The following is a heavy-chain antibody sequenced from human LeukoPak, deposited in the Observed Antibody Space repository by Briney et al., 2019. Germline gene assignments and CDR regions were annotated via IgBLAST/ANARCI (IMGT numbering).Heavy chain of an antibody. V-gene: IGHV3-21*01. CDR3: ARGQDTVVTSRDAFDI. D-gene: IGHD4-23*01. J-gene: IGHJ3*02. Sequence: GGSLRLSCAASGFIFSSYSMNWVRQAPGKGLEWVSSISTSSIYIYYADSVKGRFTISRDNAKNSLYLQMNSLRAEDTAVYYCARGQDTVVTSRDAFDIWGQGTMVTVSS. CDR1: GFIFSSYS. CDR2: ISTSSIYI.